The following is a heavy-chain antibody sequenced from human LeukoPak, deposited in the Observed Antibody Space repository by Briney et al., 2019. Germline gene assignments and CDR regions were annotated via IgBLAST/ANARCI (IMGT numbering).Heavy chain of an antibody. D-gene: IGHD3-10*01. CDR2: ISGSGGST. J-gene: IGHJ4*02. Sequence: PGGSLRLSCAASGFTFSSYAMSWVRQAPGEGLEWVSAISGSGGSTYYADSVKGRFTISRDNSKNTLYLQMNSLRAEDTAVYYCAKDARITMVRGARVAFDYWGQGTLVTVSS. CDR1: GFTFSSYA. V-gene: IGHV3-23*01. CDR3: AKDARITMVRGARVAFDY.